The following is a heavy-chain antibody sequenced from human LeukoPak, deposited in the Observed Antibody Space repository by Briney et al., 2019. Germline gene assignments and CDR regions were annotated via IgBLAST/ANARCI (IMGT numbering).Heavy chain of an antibody. V-gene: IGHV3-30*02. D-gene: IGHD5-18*01. Sequence: TXXXXXMHWXXXAXGXXXEWVAFIRYDGSNKYYADSVKGRFTISRDNSKNTLYLQMNSLRAEDTAVYYCAKDRNTAMGTWGQGTLVTVSS. CDR2: IRYDGSNK. CDR3: AKDRNTAMGT. J-gene: IGHJ4*02. CDR1: TXXXXX.